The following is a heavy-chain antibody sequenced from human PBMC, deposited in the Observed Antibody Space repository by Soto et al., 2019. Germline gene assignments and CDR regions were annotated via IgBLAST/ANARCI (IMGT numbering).Heavy chain of an antibody. CDR1: GFIFSNYV. CDR2: ISFDGSSK. V-gene: IGHV3-30-3*01. Sequence: GGSLRLSCAASGFIFSNYVMHWVRQAPGKGLEWVSFISFDGSSKYYAGSVKGRFTISRDNSKNTLYLQMNSLRADDTAVYYCARASPFSPPSPYYYYYGMDVWGQGTTVTVSS. D-gene: IGHD3-16*01. CDR3: ARASPFSPPSPYYYYYGMDV. J-gene: IGHJ6*02.